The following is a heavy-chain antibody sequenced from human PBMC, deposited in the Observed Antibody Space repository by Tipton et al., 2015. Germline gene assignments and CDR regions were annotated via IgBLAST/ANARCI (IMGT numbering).Heavy chain of an antibody. V-gene: IGHV3-33*08. CDR2: IWYDGSNK. J-gene: IGHJ4*02. CDR1: GFSFSGSP. CDR3: AKRLFSFGVVTNPTFDY. Sequence: SLRLSCAASGFSFSGSPIHWVRQASGRGLEWVAVIWYDGSNKYYAGSVKGRFTISRDNSKNTLYLQMNSLRAEDTAVYYCAKRLFSFGVVTNPTFDYWGQGTPVTVSS. D-gene: IGHD3-3*01.